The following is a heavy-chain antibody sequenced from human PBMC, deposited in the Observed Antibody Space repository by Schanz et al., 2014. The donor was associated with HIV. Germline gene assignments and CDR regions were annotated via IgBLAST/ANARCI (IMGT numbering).Heavy chain of an antibody. J-gene: IGHJ6*02. Sequence: EVQLVESGGGLVQPGGSVRLSCAASGFTFNLYSMNWVRQAPGKGLEWISYISSSSKSIYYTDSLKGRFTISRDNAKNSLYLQMNYPTEEDSAIYYCARDRFQGGTRGGYYYYGLDVWGQGITVTVSS. CDR2: ISSSSKSI. CDR1: GFTFNLYS. D-gene: IGHD5-12*01. CDR3: ARDRFQGGTRGGYYYYGLDV. V-gene: IGHV3-48*02.